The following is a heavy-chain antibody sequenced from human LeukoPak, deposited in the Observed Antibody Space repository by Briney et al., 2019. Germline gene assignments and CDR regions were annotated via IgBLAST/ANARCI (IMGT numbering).Heavy chain of an antibody. CDR1: GGSISSGSYY. D-gene: IGHD3-10*01. CDR3: ARQIIYYYYMDV. Sequence: TSQTLSLTCTVSGGSISSGSYYWSWIRQPAGKGLEWIGRIYTSGSTYYNPSLKSRVTISVDTSKNQFSLKLSSVTAADTAVYYCARQIIYYYYMDVWGKGTTVTVSS. CDR2: IYTSGST. V-gene: IGHV4-61*02. J-gene: IGHJ6*03.